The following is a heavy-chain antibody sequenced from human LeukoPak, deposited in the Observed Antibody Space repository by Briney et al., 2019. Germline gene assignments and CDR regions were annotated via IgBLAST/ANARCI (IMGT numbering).Heavy chain of an antibody. J-gene: IGHJ4*02. CDR1: EVTFSTYE. V-gene: IGHV3-48*03. CDR2: ISSRGGTI. D-gene: IGHD5-18*01. Sequence: GGSLRLSCAGTEVTFSTYEMNWVRQAPGKGLEWVSYISSRGGTIYYADSVKGRFTISRDNSKNTLYLQMNSLRAGDTAVYYCAKVERPWIQLWFPFDYWGQGTLVTVSS. CDR3: AKVERPWIQLWFPFDY.